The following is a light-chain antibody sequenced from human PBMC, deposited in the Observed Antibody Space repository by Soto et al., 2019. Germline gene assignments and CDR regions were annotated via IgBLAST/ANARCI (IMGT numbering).Light chain of an antibody. V-gene: IGKV3-20*01. CDR3: QKYNSAPRT. CDR2: AAS. J-gene: IGKJ4*01. CDR1: QSVSSSY. Sequence: EIVLTQSPGTLSLSPGERATLSCRASQSVSSSYLAWYQQKPGQAPRLLIYAASTLQSGVPSRFSGSGSGTDFTLTISSLQPEDVATYYCQKYNSAPRTFGGGTTGDIK.